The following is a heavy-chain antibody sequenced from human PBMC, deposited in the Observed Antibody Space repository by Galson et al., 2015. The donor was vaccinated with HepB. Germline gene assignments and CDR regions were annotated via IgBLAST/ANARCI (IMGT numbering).Heavy chain of an antibody. D-gene: IGHD3-3*01. Sequence: SLRLSCAASGFTFSSYWMSWVRQAPGKGLEWVGNIKQDGSEKYYVDTVKGRFTISRDNAKNSLYLQMNSLRAEDTAVYYCARYDFWRGYLPEGFDIWGQGTLVTVSS. CDR2: IKQDGSEK. V-gene: IGHV3-7*03. CDR3: ARYDFWRGYLPEGFDI. J-gene: IGHJ3*02. CDR1: GFTFSSYW.